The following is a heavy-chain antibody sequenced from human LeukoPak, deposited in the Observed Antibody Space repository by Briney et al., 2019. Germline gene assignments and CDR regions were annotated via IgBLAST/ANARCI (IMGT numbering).Heavy chain of an antibody. D-gene: IGHD6-13*01. CDR3: AREAAAQPFDY. CDR1: GFTFSSYG. V-gene: IGHV3-33*01. J-gene: IGHJ4*02. Sequence: GGSLRLSCAASGFTFSSYGMHWVRQAPGKGLEWVAVIWYDGSNKYYADSVKGRFTISRDNSKNTLYLQMNSLRAEDTAVYYCAREAAAQPFDYWGQGTLVTVSS. CDR2: IWYDGSNK.